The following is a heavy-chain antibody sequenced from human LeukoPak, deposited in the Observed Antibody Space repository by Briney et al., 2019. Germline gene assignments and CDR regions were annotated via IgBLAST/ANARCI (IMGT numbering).Heavy chain of an antibody. CDR3: ARAGGWLQLIGS. J-gene: IGHJ5*02. D-gene: IGHD5-24*01. Sequence: ASVKVSCKASGYIFTSYDINWVRQATGQGLEWMGWMNPDSGNTGYAQKFQGRVTMTRNTSISTAYMELSSMRSEDTAVYYCARAGGWLQLIGSWGQGTLVTVSS. CDR1: GYIFTSYD. CDR2: MNPDSGNT. V-gene: IGHV1-8*01.